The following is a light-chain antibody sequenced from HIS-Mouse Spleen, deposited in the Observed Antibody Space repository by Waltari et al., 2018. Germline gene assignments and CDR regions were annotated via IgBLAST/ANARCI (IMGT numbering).Light chain of an antibody. CDR1: SSDVGGYNY. J-gene: IGLJ2*01. CDR2: EVS. V-gene: IGLV2-14*01. CDR3: SSYTSSSPYVV. Sequence: QSALTQPASVSGSPGQSITISCTGTSSDVGGYNYVPWYQQHPGKAPKLMIYEVSKRPSGVSNRFSGSKSGNTASLTISGLQAEDEADYYCSSYTSSSPYVVFGGGTKLTVL.